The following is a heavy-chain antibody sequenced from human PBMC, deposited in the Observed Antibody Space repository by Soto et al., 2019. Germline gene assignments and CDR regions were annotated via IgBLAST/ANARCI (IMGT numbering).Heavy chain of an antibody. D-gene: IGHD3-22*01. J-gene: IGHJ4*02. CDR2: VNRSGST. CDR1: GGSFSGYY. CDR3: ATTYYYDSSGYYYSPSFDY. Sequence: SETLSLTCAVYGGSFSGYYLSWHRQPPGKGLERIGEVNRSGSTYYNPSLKSRVTISVDTSKNQFSLKLSSVTAAATAVYYCATTYYYDSSGYYYSPSFDYWGQRTLVTVSS. V-gene: IGHV4-34*01.